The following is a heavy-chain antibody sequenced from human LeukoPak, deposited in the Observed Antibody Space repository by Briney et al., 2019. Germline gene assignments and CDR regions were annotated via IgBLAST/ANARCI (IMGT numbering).Heavy chain of an antibody. CDR3: AKDLVGRAAAYGWFDP. Sequence: GGSLRLSCAASGFTFSSYAMSWVRQAPGKGLEWVSAISGSGGSTYYADSVKGRFTISRDNSKNTLYLQMNSLRAEDTAVYYCAKDLVGRAAAYGWFDPWGQGTLVTVSS. V-gene: IGHV3-23*01. J-gene: IGHJ5*02. CDR2: ISGSGGST. CDR1: GFTFSSYA. D-gene: IGHD6-13*01.